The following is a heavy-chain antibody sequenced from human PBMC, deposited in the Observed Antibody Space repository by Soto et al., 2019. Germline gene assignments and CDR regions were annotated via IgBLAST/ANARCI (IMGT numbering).Heavy chain of an antibody. D-gene: IGHD6-19*01. V-gene: IGHV4-4*02. CDR3: GMSRGSYTIHS. CDR1: GGSVTTNYW. J-gene: IGHJ5*01. CDR2: MSHSGPT. Sequence: QLQESGPGLVKPSGTLSLTCAVSGGSVTTNYWWGWVRQSPVTGLEWIGDMSHSGPTNYSPSLNPRVTLSLHTSKTQSSLELKSVTSPDSAFYFFGMSRGSYTIHSWGHGTLVTVSS.